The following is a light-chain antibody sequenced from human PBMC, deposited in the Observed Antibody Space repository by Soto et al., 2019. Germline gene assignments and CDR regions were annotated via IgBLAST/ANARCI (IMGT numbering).Light chain of an antibody. CDR1: HDISNY. CDR2: GAS. J-gene: IGKJ3*01. V-gene: IGKV1-33*01. CDR3: QHYDNLPFT. Sequence: DIQMTQSPSSLSASVGDRVTITCQASHDISNYLNWYQQKPGKAPNLLIYGASNLEAGVPSRFSGSGSGTDFTFTISSLQPEDFATYYCQHYDNLPFTFGPGTKVDIK.